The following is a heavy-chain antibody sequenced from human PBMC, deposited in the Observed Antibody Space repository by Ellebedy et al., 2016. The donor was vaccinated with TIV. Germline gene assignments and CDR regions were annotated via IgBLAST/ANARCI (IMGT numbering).Heavy chain of an antibody. D-gene: IGHD2-21*01. Sequence: PGGSLRLSCAASGFTFSYYAMTWVRQAAGKGLVWVSHISSDGSDTSYAESVKGRFIISRDNAENTLDLQMSSLRAEDTALYYCARHSGGHGFDIWGQGTMVTVSP. CDR3: ARHSGGHGFDI. V-gene: IGHV3-74*01. CDR2: ISSDGSDT. CDR1: GFTFSYYA. J-gene: IGHJ3*02.